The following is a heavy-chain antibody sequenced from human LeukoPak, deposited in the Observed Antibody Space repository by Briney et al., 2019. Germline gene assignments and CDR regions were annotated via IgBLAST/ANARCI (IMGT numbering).Heavy chain of an antibody. CDR2: IYYSGST. CDR1: GGSISSCY. V-gene: IGHV4-59*01. CDR3: ARAHKDCSSTSCPFDY. D-gene: IGHD2-2*01. Sequence: SETLSLTCTVSGGSISSCYWSWIRQPPGKGLEWIGYIYYSGSTNYNPSLKSRVTISVDTSKNQFSLKLSSVTAADTAVYYCARAHKDCSSTSCPFDYWGQGTLVTVSS. J-gene: IGHJ4*02.